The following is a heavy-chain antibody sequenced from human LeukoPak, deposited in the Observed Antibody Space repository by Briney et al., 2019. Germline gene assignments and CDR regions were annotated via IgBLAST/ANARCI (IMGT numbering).Heavy chain of an antibody. CDR1: GYRFTSYW. Sequence: GESLKISCKGSGYRFTSYWIGWVRQMPGQGLEWMGIIYPGDSGTRYSPSFQGQVTISADKSINTAYLQWSSLKASDTAMYYCARHAGYCSTTSCSWRSWFDPWGQGTLVSVSS. D-gene: IGHD2-2*01. J-gene: IGHJ5*02. CDR3: ARHAGYCSTTSCSWRSWFDP. V-gene: IGHV5-51*01. CDR2: IYPGDSGT.